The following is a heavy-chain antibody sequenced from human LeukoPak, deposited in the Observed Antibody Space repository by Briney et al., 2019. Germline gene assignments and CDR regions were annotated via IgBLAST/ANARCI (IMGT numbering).Heavy chain of an antibody. D-gene: IGHD2-15*01. CDR1: GYTFTGYY. CDR2: INPNSGGT. CDR3: ASDGDIVVVVAATPSFSFDY. V-gene: IGHV1-2*02. J-gene: IGHJ4*02. Sequence: ASVKVSCKASGYTFTGYYMHWVRQAPGQGLEWMGWINPNSGGTNYAQKFQGRVTMTRDTSISTAYMELSRLRSDDTAVYYCASDGDIVVVVAATPSFSFDYWGQGTLVTVSS.